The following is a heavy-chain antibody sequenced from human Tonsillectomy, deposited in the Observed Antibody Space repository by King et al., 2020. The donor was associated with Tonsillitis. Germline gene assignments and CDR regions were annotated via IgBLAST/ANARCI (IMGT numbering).Heavy chain of an antibody. CDR2: ISSNGDNT. V-gene: IGHV3-64D*06. D-gene: IGHD6-13*01. J-gene: IGHJ4*02. Sequence: VQLVESGGGLVQPGGSLRLSCSASGFTFSSYAMHWVRQAPGKGLEYVSTISSNGDNTYYADSVKGRFTISRDNSKNTLYLQMSSLGTEDTAVFYCVKSRSQIVLAAAGGAFDYWRQGPLLPVSS. CDR3: VKSRSQIVLAAAGGAFDY. CDR1: GFTFSSYA.